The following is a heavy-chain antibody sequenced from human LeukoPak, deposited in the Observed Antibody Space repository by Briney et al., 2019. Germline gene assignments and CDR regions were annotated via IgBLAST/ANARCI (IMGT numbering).Heavy chain of an antibody. J-gene: IGHJ3*01. D-gene: IGHD6-6*01. CDR2: INGDGTIT. CDR1: GFIFSQFW. CDR3: ARDGRPAARDL. Sequence: GGSLRLSCAGSGFIFSQFWMQWVRQVPGKGLVWVSRINGDGTITNYADSVKGRFAVSRANAKNTLYLQMHGLRAEDTAVYYCARDGRPAARDLWGQGTMVTVSS. V-gene: IGHV3-74*01.